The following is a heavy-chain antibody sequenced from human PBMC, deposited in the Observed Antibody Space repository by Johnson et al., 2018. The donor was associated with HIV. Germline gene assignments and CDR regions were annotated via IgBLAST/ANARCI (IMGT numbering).Heavy chain of an antibody. J-gene: IGHJ3*02. CDR3: AKDQFPAYSNSLFPDAVDI. CDR2: ISHDGSNK. Sequence: QVQLVESGGGVVQPGRSLRLSCAASGFTFSSYALHWVRQAPGKGLEWVAVISHDGSNKNYADSVKGRFTLSRENSKNTLYLQMNSLRAEDTSVYYCAKDQFPAYSNSLFPDAVDIWGQGTMVTVSS. V-gene: IGHV3-30*04. CDR1: GFTFSSYA. D-gene: IGHD6-6*01.